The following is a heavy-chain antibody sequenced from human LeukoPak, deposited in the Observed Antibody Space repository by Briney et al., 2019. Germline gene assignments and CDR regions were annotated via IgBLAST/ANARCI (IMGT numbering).Heavy chain of an antibody. Sequence: GGSLRLSCAASGFTFSSYSMNWVRQAPGKGLEWVSSISSSSSYIYYADSVKGRFTISRDNAKNSLYLQMNSLRAEDTAVYYCARDIPVWFGELLFFDYWGQGTLVTVSS. CDR2: ISSSSSYI. V-gene: IGHV3-21*01. D-gene: IGHD3-10*01. CDR3: ARDIPVWFGELLFFDY. CDR1: GFTFSSYS. J-gene: IGHJ4*02.